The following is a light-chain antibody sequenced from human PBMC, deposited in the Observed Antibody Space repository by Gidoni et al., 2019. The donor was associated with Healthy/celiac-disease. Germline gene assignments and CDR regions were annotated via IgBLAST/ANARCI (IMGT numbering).Light chain of an antibody. Sequence: SCCSASVGDRVTITCQASQDISNYLNWYQQKPGKAPKLLIYDASNLETGVPSRFSGSGSGTDFTFTISSLQPEDIATYYCQQYDNLSITFGQGTRLEIK. J-gene: IGKJ5*01. CDR2: DAS. CDR1: QDISNY. V-gene: IGKV1-33*01. CDR3: QQYDNLSIT.